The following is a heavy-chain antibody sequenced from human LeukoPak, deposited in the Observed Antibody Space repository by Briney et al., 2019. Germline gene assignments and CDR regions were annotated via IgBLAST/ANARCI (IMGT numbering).Heavy chain of an antibody. J-gene: IGHJ4*02. CDR1: GYRFTSYW. D-gene: IGHD3-22*01. Sequence: GESLKISCKGSGYRFTSYWIGWVRQMPGKGLEWMGIIYPGDSDTRYSPSFQGQVTISADKSISTAYLQWSSLKASDSAMYYCARPYDSSGYYIDYWGQGTLVTVSS. CDR2: IYPGDSDT. V-gene: IGHV5-51*01. CDR3: ARPYDSSGYYIDY.